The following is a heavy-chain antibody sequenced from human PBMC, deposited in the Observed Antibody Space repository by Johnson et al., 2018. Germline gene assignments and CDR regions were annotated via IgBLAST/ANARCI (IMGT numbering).Heavy chain of an antibody. V-gene: IGHV3-23*04. CDR3: AKCPGKSSGWYEFSHH. D-gene: IGHD6-19*01. CDR2: FAGTSVNT. CDR1: GFTFNRYA. J-gene: IGHJ1*01. Sequence: VQLVQSGGGLVQPGGSLRLSCAASGFTFNRYAMSWVRQAPGRGLEWVSTFAGTSVNTYYADSVRGRFTISRDNSKNTLFLQMDSLRAEDTAVYYCAKCPGKSSGWYEFSHHWGQGTLVTVSS.